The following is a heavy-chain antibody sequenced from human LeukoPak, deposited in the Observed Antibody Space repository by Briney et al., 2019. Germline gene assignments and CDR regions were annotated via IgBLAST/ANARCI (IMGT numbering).Heavy chain of an antibody. Sequence: GASVKVSCKASGYTFTGYYMHWVRQAPGQGLEWMGWINPNSGGTNYAQKFQSRVTMTRDTSISTAYMELSRLRSDDTAVYYCARGTGYYDSSPPDYWGQGTLVTVSS. CDR1: GYTFTGYY. J-gene: IGHJ4*02. V-gene: IGHV1-2*02. D-gene: IGHD3-22*01. CDR3: ARGTGYYDSSPPDY. CDR2: INPNSGGT.